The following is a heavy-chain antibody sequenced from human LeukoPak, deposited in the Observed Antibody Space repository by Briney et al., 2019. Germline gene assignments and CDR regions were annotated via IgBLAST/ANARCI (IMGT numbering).Heavy chain of an antibody. CDR1: GVTFDSYA. V-gene: IGHV3-23*01. J-gene: IGHJ4*02. Sequence: GALRLSCAASGVTFDSYAMSWGREAPGKGREWVSSISGSGYSTYYGDSVKGRFTISRDNSKNMLYLQMNSLRPEDTAVYYCAKDRLSNGDPTGYWGQGTLVTVSS. D-gene: IGHD2-21*02. CDR2: ISGSGYST. CDR3: AKDRLSNGDPTGY.